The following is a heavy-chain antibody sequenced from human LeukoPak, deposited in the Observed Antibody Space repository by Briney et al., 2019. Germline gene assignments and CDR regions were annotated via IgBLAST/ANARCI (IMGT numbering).Heavy chain of an antibody. V-gene: IGHV3-23*01. CDR2: ISGSGGST. Sequence: GGSLRLSCAASGFTFSSYAMNWVRRAPGKGLEWVSAISGSGGSTYYADSVKGRFTISRDNAKNSLYLQMNSLRAEDTAEYYCARTPDYSSGWYWDTYYFDYWGQGTLVTVSS. CDR1: GFTFSSYA. D-gene: IGHD6-19*01. J-gene: IGHJ4*02. CDR3: ARTPDYSSGWYWDTYYFDY.